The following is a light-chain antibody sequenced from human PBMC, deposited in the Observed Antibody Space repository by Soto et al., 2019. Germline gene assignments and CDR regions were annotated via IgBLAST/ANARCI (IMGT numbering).Light chain of an antibody. CDR2: GAS. CDR1: QSVSNN. V-gene: IGKV3-15*01. CDR3: HQYGNTLWT. Sequence: EIVLTQSPATLSVSLWESPSLXSRASQSVSNNLAWYQQKPGQAPRLLIYGASTRATGIPARFSGSGSGTDFTLTISRLEPEDFAVYYCHQYGNTLWTFGQGTKVDIK. J-gene: IGKJ1*01.